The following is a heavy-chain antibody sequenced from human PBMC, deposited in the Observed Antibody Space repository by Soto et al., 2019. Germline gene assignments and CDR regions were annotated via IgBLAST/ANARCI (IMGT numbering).Heavy chain of an antibody. D-gene: IGHD2-2*01. V-gene: IGHV4-31*03. CDR2: IYYSGST. J-gene: IGHJ3*02. CDR3: AREGPIVVVPAAMGRGAFDI. CDR1: GGSISSGGYY. Sequence: PSETLSLTCTVSGGSISSGGYYWSWIRQHPGKGLEWIGYIYYSGSTYYNPSLKSRVTISVDTSKNQFSLKLSSVTAADTAVYYCAREGPIVVVPAAMGRGAFDIWGQGTMVTVSS.